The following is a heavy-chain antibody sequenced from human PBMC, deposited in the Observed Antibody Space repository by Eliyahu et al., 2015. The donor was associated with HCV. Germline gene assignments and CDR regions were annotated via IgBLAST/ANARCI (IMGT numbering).Heavy chain of an antibody. J-gene: IGHJ4*02. Sequence: EVYLVESGGDLVQPGGSLRLSCAASGFTFSAFWITWVRQAPGKGRGXVAXISPDGHDGYYVDSVKXRFTISRDNAKNSLXLQMDSXRVDXTAMYYCANGRSPDFWGQGTMVTVSS. CDR2: ISPDGHDG. D-gene: IGHD2-8*01. V-gene: IGHV3-7*01. CDR1: GFTFSAFW. CDR3: ANGRSPDF.